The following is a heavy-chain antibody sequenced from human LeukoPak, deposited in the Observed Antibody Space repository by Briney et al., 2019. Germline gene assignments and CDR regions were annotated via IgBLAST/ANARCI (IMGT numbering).Heavy chain of an antibody. J-gene: IGHJ6*02. CDR3: ASWSRIYGMDV. Sequence: GGSLRLSCAASGFTLSGYWMHWVRQAPGKGLMWVSRINSDGSSTNYADSVKGRFTISRDKAKNTVYLQMNSLRAEDTAVYYCASWSRIYGMDVWGQGTTVTVSS. V-gene: IGHV3-74*01. CDR2: INSDGSST. D-gene: IGHD5/OR15-5a*01. CDR1: GFTLSGYW.